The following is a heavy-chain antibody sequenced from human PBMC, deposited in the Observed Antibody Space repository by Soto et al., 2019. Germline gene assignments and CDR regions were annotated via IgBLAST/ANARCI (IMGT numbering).Heavy chain of an antibody. V-gene: IGHV4-39*01. CDR1: GGSISSSSYY. D-gene: IGHD4-17*01. J-gene: IGHJ4*02. Sequence: SETLSLTCTVSGGSISSSSYYWGWIRQPPGKGLEWIGSIYYSGSTYYNPSLKSRVTISVDTSKNQFSLKLSSVTAADTAVYYCARRQNGDYYFDYWGQGTLVTVSS. CDR3: ARRQNGDYYFDY. CDR2: IYYSGST.